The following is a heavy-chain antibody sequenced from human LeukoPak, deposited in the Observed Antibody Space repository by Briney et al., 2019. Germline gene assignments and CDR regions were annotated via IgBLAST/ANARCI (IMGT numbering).Heavy chain of an antibody. J-gene: IGHJ4*02. D-gene: IGHD6-6*01. Sequence: GGSLRLSCAASGFTFSSYGMPWVRQAPGKGLEWVAVISYDGSNKYYADSVKGRFTISRDNSKNTLYLQMNSLRAEDTAVYYCAKEVAARPHRKHFDYWGQGTLVTVSS. CDR1: GFTFSSYG. V-gene: IGHV3-30*18. CDR3: AKEVAARPHRKHFDY. CDR2: ISYDGSNK.